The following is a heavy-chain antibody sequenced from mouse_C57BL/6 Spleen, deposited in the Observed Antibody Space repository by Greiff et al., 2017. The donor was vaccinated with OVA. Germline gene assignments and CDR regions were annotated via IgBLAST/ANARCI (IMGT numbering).Heavy chain of an antibody. Sequence: EVKLVESGGGLVKPGGSLKLSCAASGFTFSDYGMHWVRQAPEKGLEWVAYISRGSSTIYYADTVQGLFTISRDNAKNTLFLQMTSLRSEDTAMDYCARSSTSYAMDYWGQGTSVTVAS. D-gene: IGHD1-1*01. CDR1: GFTFSDYG. CDR3: ARSSTSYAMDY. V-gene: IGHV5-17*01. J-gene: IGHJ4*01. CDR2: ISRGSSTI.